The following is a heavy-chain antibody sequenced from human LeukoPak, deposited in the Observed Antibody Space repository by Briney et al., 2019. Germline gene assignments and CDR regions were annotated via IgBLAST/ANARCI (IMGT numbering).Heavy chain of an antibody. D-gene: IGHD3-3*01. Sequence: GGSLRLSCAASGFIFSDHFMDWVRQAPGKGLVWVSRINTDGSSTSYADSVKGRFTISRDNAKNTLYLQMNSLRAEDTAVYYCARADLLYYDFWSGYYFWGQGTLVTVSS. CDR3: ARADLLYYDFWSGYYF. CDR1: GFIFSDHF. J-gene: IGHJ4*02. CDR2: INTDGSST. V-gene: IGHV3-74*01.